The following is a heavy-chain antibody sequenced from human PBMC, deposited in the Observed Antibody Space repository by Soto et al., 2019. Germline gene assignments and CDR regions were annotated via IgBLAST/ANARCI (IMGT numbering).Heavy chain of an antibody. D-gene: IGHD3-3*01. CDR3: AKSRSYNIWGGYSPLREVYGLDV. CDR2: VSYDGSFK. J-gene: IGHJ6*01. CDR1: GFIFSTYA. V-gene: IGHV3-30*18. Sequence: QAQLVESGGGVVQPGRSLRLSCAASGFIFSTYAMHWVRQAPGKGLEWVAVVSYDGSFKFYGDSVKGRVTISRDNSKNTLNLQVNSLKPEDTGVYYCAKSRSYNIWGGYSPLREVYGLDVWGQGTTVTVSS.